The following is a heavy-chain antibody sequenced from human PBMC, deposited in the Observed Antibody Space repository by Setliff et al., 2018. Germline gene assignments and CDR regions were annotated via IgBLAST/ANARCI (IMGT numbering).Heavy chain of an antibody. V-gene: IGHV4-31*03. J-gene: IGHJ2*01. CDR1: GASISSVGYY. D-gene: IGHD6-19*01. CDR2: IYYSGST. CDR3: ARSRTIAVKGGVFAV. Sequence: PSETLSLTCSVSGASISSVGYYWSWIRQYPGKGLEWIGYIYYSGSTYYNPSLKSRVTISLDTSENQFSLELTSVTAADTAVYYCARSRTIAVKGGVFAVWGRGTLVTVSS.